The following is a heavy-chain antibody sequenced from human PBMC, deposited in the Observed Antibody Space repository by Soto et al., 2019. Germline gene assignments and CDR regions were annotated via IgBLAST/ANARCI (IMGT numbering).Heavy chain of an antibody. CDR2: NYYSGST. Sequence: QVQLQESGPGLVKPSQTLSLTCTVSGGSISSGGYYWSWIRQHPGKGLEWIGYNYYSGSTYYNPSLKSRVTISVDTSKNQFSLKLSSVTAADTAVYYCARVMVRGVIRSPDTIDYWGQGTLVTVSS. V-gene: IGHV4-31*03. CDR3: ARVMVRGVIRSPDTIDY. J-gene: IGHJ4*02. D-gene: IGHD3-10*01. CDR1: GGSISSGGYY.